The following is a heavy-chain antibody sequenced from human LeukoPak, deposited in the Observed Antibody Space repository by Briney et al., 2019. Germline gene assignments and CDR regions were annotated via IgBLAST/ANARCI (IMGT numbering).Heavy chain of an antibody. Sequence: GGSLRLSCAASGFTFSSYSMNWVRQAPGKGLEWVAYISCDGSTIYYADSVKGRFTISRDNSKNTLYLQMNSLRAEDTAVYYCAREPHPNYDFWSSTTWGYFDYWGQGTLVTVSS. CDR1: GFTFSSYS. CDR3: AREPHPNYDFWSSTTWGYFDY. D-gene: IGHD3-3*01. CDR2: ISCDGSTI. J-gene: IGHJ4*02. V-gene: IGHV3-48*01.